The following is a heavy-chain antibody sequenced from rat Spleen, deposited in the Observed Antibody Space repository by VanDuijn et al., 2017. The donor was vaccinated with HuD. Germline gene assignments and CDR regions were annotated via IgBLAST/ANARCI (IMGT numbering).Heavy chain of an antibody. CDR1: GYSITSNY. V-gene: IGHV3-3*01. CDR3: ARSDGVHYYLPFAD. Sequence: EVQLQESGPGLVKPSQSLSLTCSVTGYSITSNYWGWIRKFPGNKLEWMGYINSAGNTLYNPSLKSRISITRDTSKNQFFLQVNSVSSEDTATYYCARSDGVHYYLPFADWGQGTLVTASS. CDR2: INSAGNT. J-gene: IGHJ3*01. D-gene: IGHD1-1*01.